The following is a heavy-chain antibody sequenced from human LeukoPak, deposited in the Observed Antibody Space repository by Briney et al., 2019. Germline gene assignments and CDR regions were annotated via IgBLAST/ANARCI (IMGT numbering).Heavy chain of an antibody. CDR1: GFTVSSNY. V-gene: IGHV3-66*04. Sequence: GGSLRLSCAASGFTVSSNYMSWVRQAPGKGLEWVSVIYSGGSTYYADSVMGRFTISRDNSKNTLYLQMNSLRAEDTAVYYCARHYYDSSGYYPDAFDIWGQGTMVTVSS. CDR3: ARHYYDSSGYYPDAFDI. CDR2: IYSGGST. D-gene: IGHD3-22*01. J-gene: IGHJ3*02.